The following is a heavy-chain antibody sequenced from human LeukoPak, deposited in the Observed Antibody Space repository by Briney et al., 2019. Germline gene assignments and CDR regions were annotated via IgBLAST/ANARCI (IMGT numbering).Heavy chain of an antibody. Sequence: SQTLSLTCAISGDSVSSNSAAWNWIRQSPSRGLEWLGRTYYRSKWYNDYAVSVKSRITINPDTSKNQFSLQLNSVTPEDTAVYYCARGEGIAAATGFFDAFDIWGQGTMVTVSS. J-gene: IGHJ3*02. CDR2: TYYRSKWYN. CDR3: ARGEGIAAATGFFDAFDI. V-gene: IGHV6-1*01. CDR1: GDSVSSNSAA. D-gene: IGHD6-13*01.